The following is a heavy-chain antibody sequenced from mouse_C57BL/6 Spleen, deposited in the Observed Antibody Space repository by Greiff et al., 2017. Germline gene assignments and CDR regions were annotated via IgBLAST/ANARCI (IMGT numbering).Heavy chain of an antibody. D-gene: IGHD2-4*01. Sequence: QVQLKQSGPGLVAPSQSLSITCTVSGFSLTSYGVHWVRQPPGKGLEWLVVIWSDGSTTYNSALKSRLSISKDNSKSQVFLKMNSLQTDDTAMYYCARHGMITGAMDYWGQGTSVTVSS. V-gene: IGHV2-6-1*01. CDR2: IWSDGST. CDR3: ARHGMITGAMDY. J-gene: IGHJ4*01. CDR1: GFSLTSYG.